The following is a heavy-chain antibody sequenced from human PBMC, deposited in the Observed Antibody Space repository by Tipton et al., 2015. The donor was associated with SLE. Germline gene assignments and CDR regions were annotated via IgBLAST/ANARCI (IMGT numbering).Heavy chain of an antibody. J-gene: IGHJ5*02. CDR3: ARDRAICTRTTCYGDNWFDP. CDR2: VSSTGYT. D-gene: IGHD2-2*01. CDR1: GGSISSNNYY. V-gene: IGHV4-39*07. Sequence: TLSLTCTVSGGSISSNNYYWGWIRQPPGKGLEWIGSVSSTGYTYYNPSLKSRVTISVDTSKNQFSLKVNSLTAADTAVYYCARDRAICTRTTCYGDNWFDPWGQGTLVTVSS.